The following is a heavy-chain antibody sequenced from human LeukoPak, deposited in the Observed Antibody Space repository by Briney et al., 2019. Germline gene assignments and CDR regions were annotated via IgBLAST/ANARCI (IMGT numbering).Heavy chain of an antibody. D-gene: IGHD6-19*01. V-gene: IGHV3-21*04. Sequence: GGSLRLSCAASGFTFSGYSMNWVRQAPGKGLEWCSSISSSSSYIYYADSVKGRFTISRDNAKNSLYLQMKSLRAEDTAFYYCAKDMGISMAVDGTSYFDYWGQGTLVTVSS. J-gene: IGHJ4*02. CDR3: AKDMGISMAVDGTSYFDY. CDR1: GFTFSGYS. CDR2: ISSSSSYI.